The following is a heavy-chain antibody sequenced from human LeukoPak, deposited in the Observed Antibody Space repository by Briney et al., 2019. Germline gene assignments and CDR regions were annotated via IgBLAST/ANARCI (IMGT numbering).Heavy chain of an antibody. CDR1: GGSIDSTNW. Sequence: SETLSLTCDVSGGSIDSTNWWNWVRQPPGKGLEWIGEIHHDGRINYNPSLKSRVTLSVDKSKNQFSLRLNSVTAADTAMYYCARSHDHLWGNYPDYWGQGTLVTVPS. J-gene: IGHJ4*02. V-gene: IGHV4/OR15-8*01. CDR2: IHHDGRI. D-gene: IGHD3-16*02. CDR3: ARSHDHLWGNYPDY.